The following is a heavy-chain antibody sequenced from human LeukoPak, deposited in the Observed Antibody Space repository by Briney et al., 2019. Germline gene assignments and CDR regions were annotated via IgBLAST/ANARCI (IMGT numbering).Heavy chain of an antibody. CDR3: ASTPYDFWSGYLNWFDP. V-gene: IGHV3-30-3*01. D-gene: IGHD3-3*01. J-gene: IGHJ5*02. Sequence: PGRSLRLSCAASGFTFSSYAMHWVRQAPGKGLEWVAVISYDGSNKYYADSVKGRFTISRDNSKNTLYLQMNSLRAEDTAMYYCASTPYDFWSGYLNWFDPWGQGTLVTVSS. CDR1: GFTFSSYA. CDR2: ISYDGSNK.